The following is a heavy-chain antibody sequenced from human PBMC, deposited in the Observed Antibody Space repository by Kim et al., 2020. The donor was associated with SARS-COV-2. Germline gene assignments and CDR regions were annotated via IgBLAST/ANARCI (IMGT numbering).Heavy chain of an antibody. Sequence: TKYSRKCRGRVTITKDTTARTAYMELSSLRSEDTAVYYCARGSGWAFDYWGQGTLVTVAS. V-gene: IGHV1-3*01. CDR2: T. D-gene: IGHD6-19*01. J-gene: IGHJ4*02. CDR3: ARGSGWAFDY.